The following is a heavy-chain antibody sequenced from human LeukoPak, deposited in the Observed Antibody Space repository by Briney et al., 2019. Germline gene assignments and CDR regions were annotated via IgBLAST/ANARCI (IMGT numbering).Heavy chain of an antibody. Sequence: PSETLSLTCAVYGGSFSGYYWSWIRQPPGKGLEWIGEINHSGSTNYNPSLKSRVTISVDTSKNQFSLKLSSVTAADTGVYYCARSLSIAVAGAVYWGQGTLVTVSS. V-gene: IGHV4-34*01. CDR2: INHSGST. D-gene: IGHD6-19*01. CDR3: ARSLSIAVAGAVY. J-gene: IGHJ4*02. CDR1: GGSFSGYY.